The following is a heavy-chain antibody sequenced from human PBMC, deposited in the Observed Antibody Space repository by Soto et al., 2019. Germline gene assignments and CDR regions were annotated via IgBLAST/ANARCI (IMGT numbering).Heavy chain of an antibody. CDR1: GFTFSSYW. D-gene: IGHD5-12*01. J-gene: IGHJ6*03. V-gene: IGHV3-74*01. CDR3: ARVRYIVATIGYYYYMDV. Sequence: VQLVESGGGLVQPGGSLRLSCAASGFTFSSYWMHWVRQAPGKGLVWVSRINSDGSSTSYADSVKGRFTISRDNAKNTLYLQMNSLRAEDTAVYYCARVRYIVATIGYYYYMDVWGKGTTVTVSS. CDR2: INSDGSST.